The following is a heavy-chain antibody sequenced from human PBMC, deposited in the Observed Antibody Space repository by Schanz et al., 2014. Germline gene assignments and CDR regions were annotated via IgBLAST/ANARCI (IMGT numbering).Heavy chain of an antibody. Sequence: QVQLQQWGAGLLKPSETLSLTCAFSGGSFSGYWWTWVRQSPGKGLEWIGEVNHGGYTNYNPSLKSRVTLSLAMSKKQFSLRLISFTAADTAAYYCATWSGTRLFHNWGQGTLVTVSS. CDR2: VNHGGYT. V-gene: IGHV4-34*01. J-gene: IGHJ4*02. D-gene: IGHD1-7*01. CDR1: GGSFSGYW. CDR3: ATWSGTRLFHN.